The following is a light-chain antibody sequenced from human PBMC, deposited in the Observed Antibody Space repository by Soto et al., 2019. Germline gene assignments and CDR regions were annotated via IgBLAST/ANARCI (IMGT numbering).Light chain of an antibody. CDR1: SSDFESYNV. CDR2: EVN. J-gene: IGLJ3*02. V-gene: IGLV2-23*02. Sequence: QSALTQPASVSGSPGQSINISCTGASSDFESYNVVSWYQQHPGKAPKLIIYEVNKRPSGVSNRFSGSKSDNTASLTISGLQPEDEADYYCCSYVGTLVFGGGTTPTVL. CDR3: CSYVGTLV.